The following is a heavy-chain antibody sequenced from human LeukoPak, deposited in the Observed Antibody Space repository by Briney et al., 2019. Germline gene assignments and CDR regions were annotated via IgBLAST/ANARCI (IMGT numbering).Heavy chain of an antibody. Sequence: SETLSLTCAVSGYSISSGYYWGWIRQPPGKGLEWIGSINHSGSTYYNPSLKSRVTISVDTSKNQFSLKLSSVTAADTAVYYRAKAGPSGSFVGAFDIWVQGTMVTVSS. CDR3: AKAGPSGSFVGAFDI. D-gene: IGHD1-26*01. CDR1: GYSISSGYY. CDR2: INHSGST. J-gene: IGHJ3*02. V-gene: IGHV4-38-2*01.